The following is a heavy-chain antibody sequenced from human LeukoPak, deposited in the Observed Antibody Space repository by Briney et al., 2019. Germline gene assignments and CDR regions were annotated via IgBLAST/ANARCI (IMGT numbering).Heavy chain of an antibody. CDR2: IIPIFGTA. V-gene: IGHV1-69*05. Sequence: SVKVSCKASGGTFSSYAISWVRQAPGQGLEWMGGIIPIFGTANYAQKLQGRVTMTTDTSTSTAYMELRSLRSDDTAVYYCARGSDMTRFNFDYWGQGTLVTVSS. CDR1: GGTFSSYA. J-gene: IGHJ4*02. CDR3: ARGSDMTRFNFDY. D-gene: IGHD3-3*01.